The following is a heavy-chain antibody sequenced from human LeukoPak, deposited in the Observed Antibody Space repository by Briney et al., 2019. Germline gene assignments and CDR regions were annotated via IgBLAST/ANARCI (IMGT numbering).Heavy chain of an antibody. Sequence: GGSLRLSCAASGFTFSSYAMSWVRQAPGKGLEWVSAISGSGGSTYYADSVKGRFTISRDNSKNTLYLQMNSLRDEDTAVYYCAKVRIGYSYGYFDYWGQGTLVTVSS. CDR3: AKVRIGYSYGYFDY. J-gene: IGHJ4*02. CDR2: ISGSGGST. D-gene: IGHD5-18*01. CDR1: GFTFSSYA. V-gene: IGHV3-23*01.